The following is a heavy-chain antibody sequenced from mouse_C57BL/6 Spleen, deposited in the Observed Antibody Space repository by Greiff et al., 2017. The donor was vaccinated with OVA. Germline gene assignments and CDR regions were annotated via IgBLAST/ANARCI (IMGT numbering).Heavy chain of an antibody. CDR3: ARITTTVAFDY. Sequence: QVQLQQSGAELVKPGASVKLSCKASGYTFTSYWMHWVKQRPGQGLEWIGMIHPNSGSTNYNEKFKSKATLTVDKSSSTAYMQLSSLTSEDSAVYYCARITTTVAFDYWGQGTTLTVSS. D-gene: IGHD1-1*01. CDR1: GYTFTSYW. V-gene: IGHV1-64*01. J-gene: IGHJ2*01. CDR2: IHPNSGST.